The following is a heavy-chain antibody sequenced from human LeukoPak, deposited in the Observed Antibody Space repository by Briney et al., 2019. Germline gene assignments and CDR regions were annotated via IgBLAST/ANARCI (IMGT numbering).Heavy chain of an antibody. J-gene: IGHJ3*02. D-gene: IGHD2-21*01. V-gene: IGHV4-59*12. CDR1: GGSISSYY. CDR2: IYYSGST. CDR3: ARVPDVVVIAMGMAFDI. Sequence: SETLSLTCTVSGGSISSYYWSWIRQPPGKGLEWIGYIYYSGSTNYNPSLKSRVTISVDRSKNQFSLKLSSVTAADTAVYYCARVPDVVVIAMGMAFDIWGQGTMVTVSS.